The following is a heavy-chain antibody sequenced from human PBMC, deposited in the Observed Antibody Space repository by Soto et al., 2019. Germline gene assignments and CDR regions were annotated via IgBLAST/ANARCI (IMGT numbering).Heavy chain of an antibody. CDR2: ISAYNGNT. V-gene: IGHV1-18*01. D-gene: IGHD1-26*01. CDR3: ARDRRYSGSSPIFDY. J-gene: IGHJ4*02. CDR1: GYTFTSYG. Sequence: QVQLVQSGAEVKKPGASVKVSCKASGYTFTSYGISWVRQAPGQGLEWMGWISAYNGNTNYAQKLQGRVTMTTDTSTSTVYMELRSLRSDDTAVYYCARDRRYSGSSPIFDYWGQGTLVTVSS.